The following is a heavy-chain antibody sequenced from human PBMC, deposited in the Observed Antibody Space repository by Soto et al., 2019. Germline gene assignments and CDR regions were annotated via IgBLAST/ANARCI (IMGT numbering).Heavy chain of an antibody. CDR2: VYSGGGT. J-gene: IGHJ6*02. Sequence: SETLSLTCTVSGGSLRGYSWIWIRQSPGKGLEWIGYVYSGGGTNYSPSFMGRVTISVDTTDNQFSLKLNSVTAADTAVYYCAKNGQPPYYYYGMDVWGQGTTVTVSS. CDR3: AKNGQPPYYYYGMDV. CDR1: GGSLRGYS. V-gene: IGHV4-59*01. D-gene: IGHD2-8*01.